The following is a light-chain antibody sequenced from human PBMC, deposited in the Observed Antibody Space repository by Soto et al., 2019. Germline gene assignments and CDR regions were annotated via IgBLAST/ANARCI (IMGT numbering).Light chain of an antibody. Sequence: EIVMTHSPATLSVSLCDRATLSFRASQSVSSYLAWYQQKLGQAPRVLIYGSSTRANGIPARFSGSGSETEFILTITSLQSEDFAFYFCQHYNTWPWTFGQGTKVDI. J-gene: IGKJ1*01. CDR3: QHYNTWPWT. CDR1: QSVSSY. V-gene: IGKV3-15*01. CDR2: GSS.